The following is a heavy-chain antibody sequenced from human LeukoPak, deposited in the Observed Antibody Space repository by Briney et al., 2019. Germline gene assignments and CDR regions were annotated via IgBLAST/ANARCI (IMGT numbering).Heavy chain of an antibody. Sequence: GGSLRLSCAASGFTFSGNWMHWVRQAPGKGLVWVSRSNEDGSTTNYADSVKGRFTISRDNAKNTLYLQMNSLTAEDTAVYYCVRDLGGRSGHWGQGTLVTVSS. D-gene: IGHD1-26*01. J-gene: IGHJ4*02. CDR2: SNEDGSTT. CDR1: GFTFSGNW. CDR3: VRDLGGRSGH. V-gene: IGHV3-74*01.